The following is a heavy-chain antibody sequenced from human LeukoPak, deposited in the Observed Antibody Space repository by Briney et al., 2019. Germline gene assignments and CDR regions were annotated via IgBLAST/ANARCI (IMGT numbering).Heavy chain of an antibody. V-gene: IGHV4-31*03. D-gene: IGHD3-22*01. CDR3: ARGITMIPGY. CDR1: GGSISSGGYY. CDR2: IYYSGST. J-gene: IGHJ4*02. Sequence: SETLSLTCTVSGGSISSGGYYWSWIRQHPGKGLEWIGYIYYSGSTYYDPSLKSRVTISVDTSKNQFSLKLSSVTAADTAVYYCARGITMIPGYWGQGTLVTVSS.